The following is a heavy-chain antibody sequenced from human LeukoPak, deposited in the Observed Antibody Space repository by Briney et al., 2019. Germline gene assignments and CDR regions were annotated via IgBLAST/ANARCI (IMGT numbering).Heavy chain of an antibody. V-gene: IGHV4-4*07. Sequence: PSETLSLTCTVSGVSISGYYWSWIRQPAGKGLEWIGRMSTSGNSNSIPSLVSRVTMSVDTSKNQFSLNLGSVTAADTAVYYCARESGSMRWFDPWGQGTLVTVSS. D-gene: IGHD6-25*01. CDR3: ARESGSMRWFDP. CDR1: GVSISGYY. J-gene: IGHJ5*02. CDR2: MSTSGNS.